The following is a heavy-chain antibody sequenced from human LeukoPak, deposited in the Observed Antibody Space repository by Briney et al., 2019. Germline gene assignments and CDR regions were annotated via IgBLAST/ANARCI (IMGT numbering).Heavy chain of an antibody. Sequence: GGSLRLSCAASGFTVTSNHMNWVRQAPGKGLEWVSIIYTGGTTHYADSLKDRFTISRDDSINTLYLQMNSLRAEDTAVYYCARDSSSYYFDYWGQGTLVAVSS. CDR1: GFTVTSNH. V-gene: IGHV3-66*01. CDR3: ARDSSSYYFDY. J-gene: IGHJ4*02. CDR2: IYTGGTT. D-gene: IGHD6-6*01.